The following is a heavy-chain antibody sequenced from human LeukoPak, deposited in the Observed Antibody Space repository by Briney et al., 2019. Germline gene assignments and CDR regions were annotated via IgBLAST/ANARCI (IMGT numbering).Heavy chain of an antibody. CDR1: GGSFSGYY. CDR2: INHSGST. Sequence: SETLSLTCAVYGGSFSGYYWSWIRQPPGKGLEWIGEINHSGSTNYNPSLKSRVTISVDTSKNQFSLKLSSVTAADTAVYYCATPSAYDFWSGYYFWDYWGQGTLVTVSS. CDR3: ATPSAYDFWSGYYFWDY. J-gene: IGHJ4*02. V-gene: IGHV4-34*01. D-gene: IGHD3-3*01.